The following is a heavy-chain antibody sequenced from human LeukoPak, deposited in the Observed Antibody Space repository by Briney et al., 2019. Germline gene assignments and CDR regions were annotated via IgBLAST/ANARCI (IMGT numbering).Heavy chain of an antibody. V-gene: IGHV4-59*01. CDR1: GGSISSYY. CDR2: IYYSGST. D-gene: IGHD4-17*01. CDR3: ARDWAGDYVRNWYFDL. Sequence: SETLSLTCTVSGGSISSYYWSWIRQPPGKGLEWIGYIYYSGSTNYNPSLKSRVTISVDTSNNQFSLKLSSVTAADTVVYYCARDWAGDYVRNWYFDLWGRGTLVTVSS. J-gene: IGHJ2*01.